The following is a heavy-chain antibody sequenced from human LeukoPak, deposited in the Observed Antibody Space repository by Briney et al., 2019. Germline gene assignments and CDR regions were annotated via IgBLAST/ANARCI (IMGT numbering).Heavy chain of an antibody. CDR1: GYSFTSYW. V-gene: IGHV5-51*01. J-gene: IGHJ4*02. D-gene: IGHD5-12*01. Sequence: GESLKISCKGSGYSFTSYWIGWVRQRPGKGLEWVGIICPGDSDTRYSPSLQGQVTMSANTSISTAYLQWSSLKASDTAMYYCARHPPPLYSGYDLGFDYWGQGTLVTVSS. CDR2: ICPGDSDT. CDR3: ARHPPPLYSGYDLGFDY.